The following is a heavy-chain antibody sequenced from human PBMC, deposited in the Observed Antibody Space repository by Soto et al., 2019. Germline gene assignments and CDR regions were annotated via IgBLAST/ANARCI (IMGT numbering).Heavy chain of an antibody. CDR2: ISYDGSNK. Sequence: PGGSLRLSCAASGFTFSSYAMHWVRQAPGKGLEWVAVISYDGSNKYYADSVKGRFTISRDNSKNTLYLQMNSLRAEDTAVYYCARDLGDVHDYGMDVWAKGPRSPSP. CDR3: ARDLGDVHDYGMDV. V-gene: IGHV3-30-3*01. D-gene: IGHD3-10*01. CDR1: GFTFSSYA. J-gene: IGHJ6*02.